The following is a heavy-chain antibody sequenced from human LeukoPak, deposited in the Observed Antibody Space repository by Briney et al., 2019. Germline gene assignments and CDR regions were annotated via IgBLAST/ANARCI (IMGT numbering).Heavy chain of an antibody. Sequence: SVKVSCKASGGTFSSYAISWVRQAPGQGLEWMGRISPFLGITNYAQKFQGRVTITADKSTSTAYMELSSLRSEDTAVYYCARATSEIPAAALTGSKYYYYYYMDVWDKGTTVTVTS. CDR3: ARATSEIPAAALTGSKYYYYYYMDV. J-gene: IGHJ6*03. CDR1: GGTFSSYA. V-gene: IGHV1-69*04. CDR2: ISPFLGIT. D-gene: IGHD2-2*01.